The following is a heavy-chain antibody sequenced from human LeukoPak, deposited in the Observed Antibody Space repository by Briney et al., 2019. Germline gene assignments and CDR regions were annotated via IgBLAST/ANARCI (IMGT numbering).Heavy chain of an antibody. Sequence: PGGSLRLSCAASGFTFDDYGMSWVRQAPGKGLEWVSGINWNGGSTGYADSVKGRFTISRDNSKNIVYLQMNSLRAEDKAVYYCARPDNYGYYFEYWGQGTLVTVSS. CDR3: ARPDNYGYYFEY. V-gene: IGHV3-20*04. CDR1: GFTFDDYG. D-gene: IGHD5-18*01. J-gene: IGHJ4*02. CDR2: INWNGGST.